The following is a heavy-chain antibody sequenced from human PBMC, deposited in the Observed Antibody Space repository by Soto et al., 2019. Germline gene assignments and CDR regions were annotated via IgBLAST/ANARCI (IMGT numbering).Heavy chain of an antibody. J-gene: IGHJ4*02. V-gene: IGHV1-18*04. D-gene: IGHD1-26*01. Sequence: QVQLVQSGAEVKKPGASVKVSCKASGYTFTSDGISWVRQAHGQGLEWMGWISSYNGNTNYAQKLQGRVTMTTDTATSTAYMELRSLRSDDTAVYYCARDRRSGSYYDYWGQGTLVTVSS. CDR2: ISSYNGNT. CDR3: ARDRRSGSYYDY. CDR1: GYTFTSDG.